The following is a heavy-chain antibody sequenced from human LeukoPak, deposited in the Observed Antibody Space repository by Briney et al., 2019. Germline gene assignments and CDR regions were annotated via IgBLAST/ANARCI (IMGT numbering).Heavy chain of an antibody. Sequence: ASQTLSLTCAVSGGSINNGAYSWSWIRQPPGKGLEWIGYIYYSGSTYYNPSLKSRVIISIDTSKNQFSLKLRSVTAADTAVYYCAGDKDVLTGHYSDWGQGTLVIVSA. V-gene: IGHV4-30-4*07. D-gene: IGHD3-9*01. CDR1: GGSINNGAYS. CDR2: IYYSGST. CDR3: AGDKDVLTGHYSD. J-gene: IGHJ4*02.